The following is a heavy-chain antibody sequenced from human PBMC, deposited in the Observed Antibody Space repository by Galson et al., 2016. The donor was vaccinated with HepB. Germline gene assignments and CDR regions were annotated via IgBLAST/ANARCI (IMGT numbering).Heavy chain of an antibody. J-gene: IGHJ4*02. CDR1: GFTFSSYG. CDR3: ARGHLVVPFSFYFDY. V-gene: IGHV3-33*01. D-gene: IGHD2-15*01. CDR2: IWHDGSKK. Sequence: SLRLSCAAPGFTFSSYGFHWVRQAPDKGLEWVAVIWHDGSKKYYADSVKGRFTFSRDDSKNTLYLQMNSLRAEDTAVYYCARGHLVVPFSFYFDYWGQGSLVTVPS.